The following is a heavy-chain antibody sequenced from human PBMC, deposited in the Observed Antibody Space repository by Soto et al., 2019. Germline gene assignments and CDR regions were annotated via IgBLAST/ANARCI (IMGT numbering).Heavy chain of an antibody. D-gene: IGHD4-4*01. V-gene: IGHV3-21*01. CDR1: GFTFSSYS. CDR3: AREGINNYNEYYFDS. CDR2: ISGSGNYT. J-gene: IGHJ4*02. Sequence: GGSLRLSCAASGFTFSSYSMNWVRQAPGKGLEWVSSISGSGNYTHYADFLRGRFTISRDNAKTSLYLQMNSLRAEDTAVYYCAREGINNYNEYYFDSWGQGTVVTVSS.